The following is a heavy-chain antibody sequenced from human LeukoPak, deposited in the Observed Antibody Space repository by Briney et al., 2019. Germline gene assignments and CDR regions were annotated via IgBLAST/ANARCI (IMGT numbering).Heavy chain of an antibody. CDR1: GGSISSSGYY. CDR3: ARHFGGAAARVDY. V-gene: IGHV4-39*01. J-gene: IGHJ4*02. D-gene: IGHD3-16*01. Sequence: SETLSLTCTVSGGSISSSGYYWGWIRPPPGKGLEWIGSIYYSGSTYYNPSLKSRVTISVDTSKNQFSLKLSSVTAADTAVYYCARHFGGAAARVDYWGQGTLVTVSS. CDR2: IYYSGST.